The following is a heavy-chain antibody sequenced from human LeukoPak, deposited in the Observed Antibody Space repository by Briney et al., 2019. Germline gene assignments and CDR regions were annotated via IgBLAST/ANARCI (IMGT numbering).Heavy chain of an antibody. CDR3: ARRRVGVTDFDY. D-gene: IGHD1-26*01. CDR1: GGSISSSSYY. J-gene: IGHJ4*02. V-gene: IGHV4-39*01. CDR2: IYYSGST. Sequence: SKTLSLTCTVSGGSISSSSYYWGWIRQPPGKGLEWIGSIYYSGSTYYNPSLKSRVTISVDTSKNQFSLKLSSVTAADTAVYYCARRRVGVTDFDYWGQGTLVTVFS.